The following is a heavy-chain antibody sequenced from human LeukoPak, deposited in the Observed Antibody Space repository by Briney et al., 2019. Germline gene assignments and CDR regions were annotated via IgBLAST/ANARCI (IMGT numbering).Heavy chain of an antibody. V-gene: IGHV3-23*01. J-gene: IGHJ4*02. CDR3: ARVIRAAPGKGYFDY. CDR2: ISGSGGST. CDR1: GFIFSTYA. D-gene: IGHD6-13*01. Sequence: GGSLRLSCATSGFIFSTYALSWVRQAPGKGLEWASSISGSGGSTYHADSVKSRFTISRDSSKNTLYLQMNSLRAEDTAIYYCARVIRAAPGKGYFDYWGQGTLVTVSS.